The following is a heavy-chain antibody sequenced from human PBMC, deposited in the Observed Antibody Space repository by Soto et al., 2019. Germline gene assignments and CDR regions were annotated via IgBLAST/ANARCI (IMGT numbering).Heavy chain of an antibody. D-gene: IGHD2-15*01. J-gene: IGHJ4*02. CDR1: GFTFSSYA. V-gene: IGHV3-30*03. CDR2: ISYDGSNK. CDR3: AREARYCSGGSCYSRLFDY. Sequence: GGSLRLSCAASGFTFSSYAMSWVRQAPGKGLEWVAVISYDGSNKYYADSVKGRFTISRDNSKNTLYLQMSSLRAEDTAVYYCAREARYCSGGSCYSRLFDYWGQGTLVTVSS.